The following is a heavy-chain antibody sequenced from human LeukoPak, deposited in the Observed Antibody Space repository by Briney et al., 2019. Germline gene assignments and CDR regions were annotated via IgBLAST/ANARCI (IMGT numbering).Heavy chain of an antibody. Sequence: GASVKVSCKASGGTFSSYAISWVRQAPGQGLEWMGRIIPIFGTANYAQEFQGRVTITTDESTSTAYMELSSLRSEDTAVYYCARVGDWPPSNWGQGTLVTVSS. CDR2: IIPIFGTA. V-gene: IGHV1-69*05. D-gene: IGHD2-21*01. J-gene: IGHJ4*02. CDR1: GGTFSSYA. CDR3: ARVGDWPPSN.